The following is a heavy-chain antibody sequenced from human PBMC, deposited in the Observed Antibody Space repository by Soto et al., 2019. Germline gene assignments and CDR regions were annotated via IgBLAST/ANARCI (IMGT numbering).Heavy chain of an antibody. CDR1: GGTFSSYA. D-gene: IGHD6-13*01. CDR2: IIPIFGTA. Sequence: SVKVSCKASGGTFSSYAISWVRQAPGQGLEWMGGIIPIFGTANYAQKFQGRVTITADKSTSTAYMELSSLRSEDTAVYYCARPPIAAAGTDYFDYWGQGTLVTVSS. J-gene: IGHJ4*02. V-gene: IGHV1-69*06. CDR3: ARPPIAAAGTDYFDY.